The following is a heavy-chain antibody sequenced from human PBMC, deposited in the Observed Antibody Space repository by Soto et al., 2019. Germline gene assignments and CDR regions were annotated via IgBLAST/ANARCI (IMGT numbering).Heavy chain of an antibody. CDR1: GGSVSSGSYY. V-gene: IGHV4-61*01. J-gene: IGHJ6*02. Sequence: QVQLQESGPGLVKPSETLSLTCTVSGGSVSSGSYYWSWIRQPPGKGLEWIGYIYYSGSTNYNPPLKSRVTISVDTSKNQFSLKLSSVTAADTAVYYCARSYNRYYYYGMDVWGQGTTVTVSS. CDR2: IYYSGST. D-gene: IGHD1-26*01. CDR3: ARSYNRYYYYGMDV.